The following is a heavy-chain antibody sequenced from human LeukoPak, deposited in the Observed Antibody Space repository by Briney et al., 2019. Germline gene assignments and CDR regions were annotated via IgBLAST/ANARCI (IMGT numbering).Heavy chain of an antibody. V-gene: IGHV4-59*01. Sequence: SETLSLTCTVSGGSISSYYWSWIRQPPGKGLEWIGYIYYSGSTNYNPSLKSRVTISVDTSKNQYSLKLTSVTAADTAVYYCARSYYGTDYWGQGTLVTVSS. J-gene: IGHJ4*02. CDR1: GGSISSYY. CDR3: ARSYYGTDY. D-gene: IGHD3-10*01. CDR2: IYYSGST.